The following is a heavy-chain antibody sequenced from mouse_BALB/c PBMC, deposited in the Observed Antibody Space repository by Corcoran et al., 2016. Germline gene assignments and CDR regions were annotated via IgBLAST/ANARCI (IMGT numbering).Heavy chain of an antibody. J-gene: IGHJ3*01. CDR3: ARRGYYGNYVWFAY. V-gene: IGHV1-9*01. Sequence: QVQLQQSGAELMKPGASVKISCKATGYTFSSYWIEWVKQRPGHGLEWIGEILPGSGSTNYNEKFKGKATFTADTSSNTAYMQLSSLTSEDSAVYYCARRGYYGNYVWFAYWGQGTLVTVSA. D-gene: IGHD2-1*01. CDR1: GYTFSSYW. CDR2: ILPGSGST.